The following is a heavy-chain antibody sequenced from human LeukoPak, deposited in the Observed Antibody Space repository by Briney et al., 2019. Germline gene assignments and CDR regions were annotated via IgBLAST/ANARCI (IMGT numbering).Heavy chain of an antibody. V-gene: IGHV3-53*01. Sequence: PGGSLRLSCAASGFTVSSNYMSWVRQAPGKGLEWVSVIYSGGSTYYADSVKGRFTISRDNSKNTLYLQMNSLRAEDTAVYYCARTYSSGWYSPNYFDYWGQGTLVTVSS. CDR3: ARTYSSGWYSPNYFDY. CDR1: GFTVSSNY. CDR2: IYSGGST. D-gene: IGHD6-19*01. J-gene: IGHJ4*02.